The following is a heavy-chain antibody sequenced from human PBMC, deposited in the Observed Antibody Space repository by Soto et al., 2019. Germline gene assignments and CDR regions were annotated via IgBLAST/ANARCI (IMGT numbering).Heavy chain of an antibody. D-gene: IGHD7-27*01. V-gene: IGHV3-66*01. CDR1: GFTVSNNY. J-gene: IGHJ5*02. CDR3: TRRPGS. CDR2: IYSGGNT. Sequence: EVQLVESGGGLVQPGECLRLSCAASGFTVSNNYMSWVRQAPGKGLEWVSFIYSGGNTYYADSVKGRFTISRDKSKNTLYLQMNNLRVEDTAVYYCTRRPGSWGQGTLVTVSS.